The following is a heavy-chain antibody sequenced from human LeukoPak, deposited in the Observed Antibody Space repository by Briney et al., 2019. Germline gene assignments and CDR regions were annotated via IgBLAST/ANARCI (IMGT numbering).Heavy chain of an antibody. CDR2: VNPKNGDT. CDR1: RYTFTDYF. CDR3: ARLIAVPGHDAFDV. J-gene: IGHJ3*01. V-gene: IGHV1-2*02. Sequence: ASVRVSCKTFRYTFTDYFLHWVRQAPGQGLEWMGWVNPKNGDTNYARKFQGSVAMARDTSIRTAYMDLKRLRSDDTAIYFCARLIAVPGHDAFDVWGQGTLVTVSS. D-gene: IGHD6-19*01.